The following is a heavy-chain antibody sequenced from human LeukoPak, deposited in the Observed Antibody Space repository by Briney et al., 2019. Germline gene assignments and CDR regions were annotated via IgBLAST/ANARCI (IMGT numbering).Heavy chain of an antibody. D-gene: IGHD2-15*01. CDR3: ARDSLYCSGGSCYSLAFDI. J-gene: IGHJ3*02. V-gene: IGHV4-34*01. CDR2: INHSGST. Sequence: SETLSLTCAVYGGSFSGYYWSWIRQPPGKGLEWIGEINHSGSTNYNPSLKSRVTKSVDTSKNQFSLKLSSVTAADTAVYYCARDSLYCSGGSCYSLAFDIWGQGTMVTVSS. CDR1: GGSFSGYY.